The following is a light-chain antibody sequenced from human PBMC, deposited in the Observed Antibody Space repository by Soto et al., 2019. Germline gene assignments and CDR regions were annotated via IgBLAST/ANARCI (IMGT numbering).Light chain of an antibody. CDR2: LNSDGSH. Sequence: QLVLTQSPSASASLGASVKLTCTLSSGHSNYAIAWHQQQSEKGPRYLMKLNSDGSHSKGDGIPDRFSGSSSGAERYLTIASLQSEDAAAYYCQTWGSGIVVFGGGTQLTVL. CDR3: QTWGSGIVV. V-gene: IGLV4-69*01. CDR1: SGHSNYA. J-gene: IGLJ2*01.